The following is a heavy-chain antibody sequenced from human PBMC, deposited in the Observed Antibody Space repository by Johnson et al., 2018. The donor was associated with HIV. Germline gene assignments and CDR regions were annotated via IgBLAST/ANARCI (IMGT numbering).Heavy chain of an antibody. Sequence: VHLVESGGCLVKPGRSLRLSCAASGFTFSDYYMSWIRQAPGKGLEWVSYISSSGSTIYYADSVKGRLTISRDNAKNSLYLQMNSLRAEDTAVYYCARDMVGATFDDAFDIWGQGTMVTVSS. CDR3: ARDMVGATFDDAFDI. CDR2: ISSSGSTI. D-gene: IGHD1-26*01. J-gene: IGHJ3*02. CDR1: GFTFSDYY. V-gene: IGHV3-11*04.